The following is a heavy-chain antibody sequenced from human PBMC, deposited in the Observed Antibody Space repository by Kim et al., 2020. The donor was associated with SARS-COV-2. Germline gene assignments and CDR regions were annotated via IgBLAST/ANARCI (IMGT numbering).Heavy chain of an antibody. Sequence: GGSLRLSCAASGFTFSSYAMSWVRQAPGKGLEWVSAISGSGGSTYYADSVKGRFTISSDNSKNTLYLQMNSLRAEDTAVYYCATHYYGSGSTHTGGWFDPWGQGTLVTVSS. V-gene: IGHV3-23*01. CDR3: ATHYYGSGSTHTGGWFDP. CDR1: GFTFSSYA. CDR2: ISGSGGST. J-gene: IGHJ5*02. D-gene: IGHD3-10*01.